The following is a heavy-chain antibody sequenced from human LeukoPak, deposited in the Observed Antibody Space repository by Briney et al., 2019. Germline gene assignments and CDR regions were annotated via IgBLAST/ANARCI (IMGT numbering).Heavy chain of an antibody. CDR2: ISSTSTCI. J-gene: IGHJ2*01. Sequence: GASLRLSCAASGFTVRTYSMHWVRQAPGKGLEWVSSISSTSTCIYDANSVEGRFTISRDNAKNSLYLQMNSLRVEDTAVYYCATTRLFDHGGNSANYFDLWGRGTLVTVSS. V-gene: IGHV3-21*01. CDR1: GFTVRTYS. D-gene: IGHD4-23*01. CDR3: ATTRLFDHGGNSANYFDL.